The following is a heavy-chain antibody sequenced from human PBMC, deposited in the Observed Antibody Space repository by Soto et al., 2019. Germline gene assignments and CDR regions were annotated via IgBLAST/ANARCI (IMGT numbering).Heavy chain of an antibody. CDR1: GFTFSGSD. V-gene: IGHV3-30*18. J-gene: IGHJ4*02. Sequence: QVQLVESGGGVVQPGRSLRLSCAASGFTFSGSDMHWVRQAPGKGLEWVAIISYDGSTEYYAHSVKGRFTISRDNSKKALYLQMNSPRAEDTAVYYCAKGGTVFGPLDYWGQGTLVTVSS. D-gene: IGHD3-3*01. CDR3: AKGGTVFGPLDY. CDR2: ISYDGSTE.